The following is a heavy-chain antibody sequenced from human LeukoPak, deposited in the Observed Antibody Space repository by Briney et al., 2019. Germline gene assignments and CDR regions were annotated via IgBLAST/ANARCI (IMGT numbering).Heavy chain of an antibody. CDR3: ARHDSSGYTIGY. Sequence: PSQTQSLTCTVSGGSISSGDYYWSWIRQPPGKGLEWIGYIYYSGSTYYNPSLKSRVTISVDTSKNQFSLKLSSVTAADTAVYYCARHDSSGYTIGYWGQGTLVTVSS. V-gene: IGHV4-30-4*08. J-gene: IGHJ4*02. CDR1: GGSISSGDYY. CDR2: IYYSGST. D-gene: IGHD3-22*01.